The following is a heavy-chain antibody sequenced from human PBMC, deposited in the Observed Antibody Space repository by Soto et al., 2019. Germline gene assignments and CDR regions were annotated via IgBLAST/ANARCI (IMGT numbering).Heavy chain of an antibody. Sequence: ASVKVSCKASGYTFTSYGISWVRQAPGQGLEWVGWISGYNGNTNLAQKIQGRVTMTTDTPTSTAFMELRSLRSDDTAEYYSAIFADCSITSCSFSSRFHLPGYYYYYGMDVWGQGTTVTVSS. V-gene: IGHV1-18*01. CDR3: AIFADCSITSCSFSSRFHLPGYYYYYGMDV. D-gene: IGHD2-2*01. CDR1: GYTFTSYG. J-gene: IGHJ6*02. CDR2: ISGYNGNT.